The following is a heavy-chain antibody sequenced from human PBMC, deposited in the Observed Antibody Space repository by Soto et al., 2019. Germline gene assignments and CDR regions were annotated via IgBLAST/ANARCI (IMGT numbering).Heavy chain of an antibody. CDR2: IDPSDSYT. CDR3: AMPYVYDGRGYSRDAFDI. D-gene: IGHD3-22*01. CDR1: RYSFANYW. J-gene: IGHJ3*02. Sequence: GESLKISCKGSRYSFANYWITWVRQVPGKVLEWVGRIDPSDSYTKYSPSFQGHVTISPDKSLSTAYLEWSSLKASDTGMYYCAMPYVYDGRGYSRDAFDIWGHGTLVTVS. V-gene: IGHV5-10-1*01.